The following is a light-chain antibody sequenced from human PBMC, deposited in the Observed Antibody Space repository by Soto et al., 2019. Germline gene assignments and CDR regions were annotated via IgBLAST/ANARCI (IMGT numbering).Light chain of an antibody. V-gene: IGKV3-20*01. CDR2: GAS. CDR3: QQYYSSWT. J-gene: IGKJ1*01. CDR1: QSISNTF. Sequence: EIVLTQSPGTLSLSPGEGATLSCRASQSISNTFLAWYQQRPGQAPRILIYGASRRATGIPDRFSGSGSGTDFTLTISRLAPEDLALYYCQQYYSSWTFGQGTKVEMK.